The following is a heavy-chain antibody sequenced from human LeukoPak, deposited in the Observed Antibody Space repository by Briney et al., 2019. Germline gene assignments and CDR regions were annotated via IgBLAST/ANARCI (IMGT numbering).Heavy chain of an antibody. CDR3: ARSPLYSSATYYFDY. J-gene: IGHJ4*02. D-gene: IGHD6-19*01. CDR2: ISYDGSNK. Sequence: GRSLRLSCAASGFTFSSYAMHWVRQAPGKGLEWMAVISYDGSNKYYADSVKGRFTISRDNSKNTLYLQMNSLRAEDTAVYYCARSPLYSSATYYFDYWGQGTLVTVSS. CDR1: GFTFSSYA. V-gene: IGHV3-30-3*01.